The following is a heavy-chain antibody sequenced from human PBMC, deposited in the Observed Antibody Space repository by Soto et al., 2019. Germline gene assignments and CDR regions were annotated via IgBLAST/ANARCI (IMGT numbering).Heavy chain of an antibody. D-gene: IGHD2-2*01. CDR2: IYYSGST. J-gene: IGHJ4*02. Sequence: SETLSLTCTVSGGSIGSYYWSWIRQPPGKGLEWIGYIYYSGSTNYNPSLKSRVTISVDTSKNQFSLKLSSVTAADTAVYYCASGLGYCSSTSCPSPLYFDYWGQGTLVTVSS. V-gene: IGHV4-59*01. CDR3: ASGLGYCSSTSCPSPLYFDY. CDR1: GGSIGSYY.